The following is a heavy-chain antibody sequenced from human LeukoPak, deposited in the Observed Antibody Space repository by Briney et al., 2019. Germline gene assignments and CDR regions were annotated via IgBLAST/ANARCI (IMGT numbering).Heavy chain of an antibody. D-gene: IGHD2-15*01. CDR2: ISSSGSTI. V-gene: IGHV3-11*04. CDR1: GFTFSDYY. J-gene: IGHJ3*02. CDR3: ARGGGSWPGGDSAFDI. Sequence: GGSLRLSCAASGFTFSDYYMSWICDAPGEGLEWVSYISSSGSTIYYADSVKGRFTISRDNAKNSLYLQMNSLRAEDTAVYYCARGGGSWPGGDSAFDIWGQGTMVTVSS.